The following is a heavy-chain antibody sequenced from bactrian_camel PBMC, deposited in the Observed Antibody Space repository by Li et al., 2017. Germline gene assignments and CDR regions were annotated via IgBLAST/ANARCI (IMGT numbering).Heavy chain of an antibody. J-gene: IGHJ4*01. V-gene: IGHV3S40*01. CDR1: GFTVSNYY. CDR2: INKDSTTA. Sequence: DVQLVESGGGSVQAGGSLRLSCAASGFTVSNYYVGWFRQAPGQEREWVTRINKDSTTAIYTNSVIGRFTFSIDNAKNMLYLQMSSPKPEDTAVYYCAADPDRAVPMLKYRFKGQGTQVTVS. D-gene: IGHD2*01.